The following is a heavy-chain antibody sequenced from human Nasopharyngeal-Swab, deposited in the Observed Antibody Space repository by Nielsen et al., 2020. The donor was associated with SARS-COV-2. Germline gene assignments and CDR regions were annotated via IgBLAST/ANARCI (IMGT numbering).Heavy chain of an antibody. CDR2: IYYSGST. CDR3: ARSSGFRDGTFDI. CDR1: GGSISSYY. Sequence: SETLSLTCTVSGGSISSYYWSWIRQPPGKGLEWIGYIYYSGSTNYNPSLKSRVTISVDTSKNQFSLKLNSVTAADTAVYYCARSSGFRDGTFDIWGQGTMVTVSS. V-gene: IGHV4-59*01. D-gene: IGHD3-10*01. J-gene: IGHJ3*02.